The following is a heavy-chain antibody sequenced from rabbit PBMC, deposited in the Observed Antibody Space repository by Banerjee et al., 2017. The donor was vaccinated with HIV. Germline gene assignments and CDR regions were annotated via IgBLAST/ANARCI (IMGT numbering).Heavy chain of an antibody. J-gene: IGHJ4*01. Sequence: QEQLEESGGDLVKPEGSLTLTCTASGFSFSSSYWICWVRQAPGKGLEWIACIYTGSGTTYYASWAKGRFTISKTSSTTVTLQMTSLTAADTATYFCARNVGDIGWNFDLWGQGTLVTVS. V-gene: IGHV1S45*01. CDR3: ARNVGDIGWNFDL. CDR2: IYTGSGTT. D-gene: IGHD2-1*01. CDR1: GFSFSSSYW.